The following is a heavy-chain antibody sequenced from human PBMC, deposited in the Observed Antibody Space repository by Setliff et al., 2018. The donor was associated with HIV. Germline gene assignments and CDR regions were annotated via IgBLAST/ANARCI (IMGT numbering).Heavy chain of an antibody. Sequence: GASVKVSCKASGYTFTSYYMHWVRQAPGQGLEWMGIINPSGGSTSYAQEFQGRVTMTRDTSTSTVYMELSSLRSEDTAVYYCARDLRLHLDDIYGSGTVYGMDVWGQGTTVTVSS. CDR2: INPSGGST. D-gene: IGHD3-10*01. J-gene: IGHJ6*02. CDR1: GYTFTSYY. CDR3: ARDLRLHLDDIYGSGTVYGMDV. V-gene: IGHV1-46*01.